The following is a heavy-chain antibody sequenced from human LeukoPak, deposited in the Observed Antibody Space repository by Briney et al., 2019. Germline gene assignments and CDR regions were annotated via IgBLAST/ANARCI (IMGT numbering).Heavy chain of an antibody. D-gene: IGHD6-6*01. J-gene: IGHJ5*02. CDR1: GGTFSSDY. CDR2: IIPIFGTA. V-gene: IGHV1-69*13. CDR3: ASFDSSSSWFDP. Sequence: ASVKVSCKASGGTFSSDYISWVRQAPGQGLEWMGRIIPIFGTANYAQKFQGRVTITADESTSTAYMELSSLRSEDTAVYYCASFDSSSSWFDPWGQGTLVTVSS.